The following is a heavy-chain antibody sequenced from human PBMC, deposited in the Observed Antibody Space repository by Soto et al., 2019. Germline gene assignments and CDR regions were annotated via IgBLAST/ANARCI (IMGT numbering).Heavy chain of an antibody. Sequence: SETLSLTCAVYGGSFSGYYWSWIRQPPGKGLEWIGEINHSGSTNYNPSLKSRVTISVDTSKNQFSLKLSPVTAADTAVYYCARGQREYYDSSGYYSFDYWGQGTLVTVSS. CDR1: GGSFSGYY. CDR3: ARGQREYYDSSGYYSFDY. CDR2: INHSGST. V-gene: IGHV4-34*01. D-gene: IGHD3-22*01. J-gene: IGHJ4*02.